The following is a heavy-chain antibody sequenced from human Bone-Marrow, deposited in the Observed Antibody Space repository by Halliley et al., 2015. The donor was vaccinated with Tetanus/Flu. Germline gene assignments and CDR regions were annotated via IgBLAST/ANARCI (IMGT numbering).Heavy chain of an antibody. CDR3: ARLSGYSYGYHFDS. D-gene: IGHD5-18*01. Sequence: GIIPPGDSDARYSPSFLGQVTISADKSINTAYLQWSALKASDTATYYCARLSGYSYGYHFDSWGQGTLVTVSS. V-gene: IGHV5-51*01. J-gene: IGHJ4*02. CDR2: IPPGDSDA.